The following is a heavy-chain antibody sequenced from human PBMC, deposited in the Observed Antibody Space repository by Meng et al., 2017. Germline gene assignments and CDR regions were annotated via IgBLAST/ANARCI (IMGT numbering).Heavy chain of an antibody. V-gene: IGHV3-72*01. CDR2: TRNKANSYTT. CDR1: GFTFSDHY. CDR3: ARADTKGDWFDP. D-gene: IGHD2-8*01. J-gene: IGHJ5*02. Sequence: EVQLGESGGGLVQPGGSLRLSCAASGFTFSDHYMDWVRQAPGKGLEWVGRTRNKANSYTTEYAASVKGRFTISRDDSKNSLYLQMNSLKTEDTAVYYCARADTKGDWFDPWGQGTLVTVSS.